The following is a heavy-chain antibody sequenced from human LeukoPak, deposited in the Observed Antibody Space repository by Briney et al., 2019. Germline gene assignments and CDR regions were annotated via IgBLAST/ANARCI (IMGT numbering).Heavy chain of an antibody. V-gene: IGHV4-61*02. Sequence: PSQTLSLTCTVSGGSISSGSYYWSWIRQPAGKGLEWIGRNYTSGSTNYNPSLKSRVTMSVDTSKNQFSLKLSSVTAADTAVYYCARDTSLEAAAGMGYFQHWGQGTLVTVSS. CDR2: NYTSGST. CDR3: ARDTSLEAAAGMGYFQH. CDR1: GGSISSGSYY. D-gene: IGHD6-13*01. J-gene: IGHJ1*01.